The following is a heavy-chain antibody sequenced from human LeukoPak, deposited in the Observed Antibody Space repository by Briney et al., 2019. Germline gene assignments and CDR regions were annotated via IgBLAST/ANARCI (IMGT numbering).Heavy chain of an antibody. J-gene: IGHJ6*04. D-gene: IGHD3-10*02. V-gene: IGHV3-74*01. Sequence: PGGSLRLSCAASGFTFSNYWMHWVRQVPGKGVVWVSRINDDGSATFYADSVKGRFTISRDNAKNSLYLQMNSLRAEDTAVYYCAELGITMIGGVWGKGTTVTISS. CDR2: INDDGSAT. CDR3: AELGITMIGGV. CDR1: GFTFSNYW.